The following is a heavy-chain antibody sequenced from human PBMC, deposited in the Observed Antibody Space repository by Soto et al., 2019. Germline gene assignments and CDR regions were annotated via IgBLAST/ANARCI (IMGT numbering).Heavy chain of an antibody. CDR2: INHSGST. CDR3: ARGLRVTTGYYYYMDV. D-gene: IGHD4-17*01. V-gene: IGHV4-34*01. J-gene: IGHJ6*03. Sequence: SETLSLTCAVYGGSFSGYYWSWIRQPPGKGLEWIGEINHSGSTNYNPSLKSRVTISVDTSKNQFSLKLSSVTAADTAVYYCARGLRVTTGYYYYMDVWGKGTTVTVSS. CDR1: GGSFSGYY.